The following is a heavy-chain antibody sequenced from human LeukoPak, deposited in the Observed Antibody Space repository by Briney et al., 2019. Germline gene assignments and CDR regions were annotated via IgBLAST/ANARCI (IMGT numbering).Heavy chain of an antibody. CDR3: ASSASEWFGELNY. J-gene: IGHJ4*02. D-gene: IGHD3-10*01. V-gene: IGHV3-23*01. Sequence: GGSLRLSCAASGFTFSSYAMSWVRQAPGKGLEWVSAISGSGGSTYYADSVKGRFTISRDNAKNSLYLQMNSLRAEDTAVYYCASSASEWFGELNYWGQGTLVTVSS. CDR1: GFTFSSYA. CDR2: ISGSGGST.